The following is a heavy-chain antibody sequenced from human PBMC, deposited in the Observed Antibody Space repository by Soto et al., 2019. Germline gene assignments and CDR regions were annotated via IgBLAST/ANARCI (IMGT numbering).Heavy chain of an antibody. D-gene: IGHD3-10*01. CDR3: ARRGSGSYSDY. J-gene: IGHJ4*02. Sequence: QLQLHESGPGLVKPSETLSLTCTVSGGSISSSSYYWGWIRQPPGKGLEWIGSIYYSGSTYYNPSLKSRVTISVDTSKNQFSLKLSSVTAADTAVYYCARRGSGSYSDYWGQGTLVTVSS. CDR1: GGSISSSSYY. V-gene: IGHV4-39*01. CDR2: IYYSGST.